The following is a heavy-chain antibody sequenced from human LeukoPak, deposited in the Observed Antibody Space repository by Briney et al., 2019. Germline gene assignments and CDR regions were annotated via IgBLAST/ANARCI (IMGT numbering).Heavy chain of an antibody. Sequence: QPGGSLRLSCAASGFTFSNYWMSWVRQAPGKGLAWVANIKEDGSDKYYVDSVKGRFTISRDNAKNSLYLQMNSLRAEDTAVYYCARVYCSGGRCYPFDSWGQGTLVTVSS. CDR1: GFTFSNYW. J-gene: IGHJ4*02. CDR2: IKEDGSDK. D-gene: IGHD2-15*01. CDR3: ARVYCSGGRCYPFDS. V-gene: IGHV3-7*05.